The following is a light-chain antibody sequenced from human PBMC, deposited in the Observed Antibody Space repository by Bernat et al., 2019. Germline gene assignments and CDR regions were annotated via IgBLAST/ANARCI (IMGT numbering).Light chain of an antibody. V-gene: IGKV3-20*01. CDR3: QQYGSSRLT. CDR1: QSVSSNY. CDR2: GAS. Sequence: EIVLTQSPGTLSLSPGERATLSCRASQSVSSNYLAWYQQKPGQAPGLLIYGASSRATGIPDRFSGTGSGTDFTLTISRLEPEDFAVYYCQQYGSSRLTFGGGTKVEIK. J-gene: IGKJ4*01.